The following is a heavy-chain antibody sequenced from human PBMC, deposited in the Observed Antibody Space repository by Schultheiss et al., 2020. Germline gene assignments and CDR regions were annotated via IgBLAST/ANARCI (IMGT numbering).Heavy chain of an antibody. CDR3: ARDRAPDCTNGVCYTETNDAFDI. CDR1: GGSISSFDYY. J-gene: IGHJ3*02. Sequence: SETLSLTCTVSGGSISSFDYYWSWIRQPPGKGLEWIGYIYYSGSTYYNPSLKSRVTISVDTSKNQFSLKLSSVTAADTAVYYCARDRAPDCTNGVCYTETNDAFDIWGQGTMVTVSS. V-gene: IGHV4-30-4*01. CDR2: IYYSGST. D-gene: IGHD2-8*01.